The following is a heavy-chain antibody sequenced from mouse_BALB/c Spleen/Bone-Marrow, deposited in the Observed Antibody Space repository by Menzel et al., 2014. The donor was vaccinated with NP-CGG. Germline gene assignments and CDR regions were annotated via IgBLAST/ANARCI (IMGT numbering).Heavy chain of an antibody. D-gene: IGHD2-2*01. CDR2: ISTYSGNT. J-gene: IGHJ3*01. Sequence: VHLVESGPELVRPGVSVKISCKGSGYTFTDYAMHWVKQSHAKSLEWIGVISTYSGNTNYNQRLKGKATMTVDKSSSTAYMELARLTSEDSAIYYCARSGYGYDWFAYWGQGTLVAVSA. CDR1: GYTFTDYA. CDR3: ARSGYGYDWFAY. V-gene: IGHV1-67*01.